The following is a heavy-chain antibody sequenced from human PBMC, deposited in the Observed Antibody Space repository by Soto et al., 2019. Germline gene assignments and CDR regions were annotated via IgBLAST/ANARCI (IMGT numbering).Heavy chain of an antibody. CDR2: SHSSGAG. J-gene: IGHJ3*01. Sequence: SETLSLTCTVSGVSIEGYFWSWIRQPPGQGLEGIGYSHSSGAGKYRSSLKSRLDISVDTSKSQFSLTLTSVTAADTAVNYCARVLVKARYDRSGYETFDVWGQGTSVTVSS. CDR3: ARVLVKARYDRSGYETFDV. D-gene: IGHD3-22*01. V-gene: IGHV4-59*01. CDR1: GVSIEGYF.